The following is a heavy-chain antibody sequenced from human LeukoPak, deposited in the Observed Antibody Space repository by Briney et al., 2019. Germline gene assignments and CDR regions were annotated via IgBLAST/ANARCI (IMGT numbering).Heavy chain of an antibody. CDR1: GFTFSSYS. J-gene: IGHJ5*02. V-gene: IGHV3-21*01. CDR3: ARAYDFWSGYYSGRWFDP. CDR2: ISSSSSYI. D-gene: IGHD3-3*01. Sequence: GGSLRLSCAASGFTFSSYSINWVRQAPGKGLEWVSSISSSSSYIYYADSVKGRFTISRDNAKNSLYLQMNSLRAEDTAVYYCARAYDFWSGYYSGRWFDPWGQGTLVTVSS.